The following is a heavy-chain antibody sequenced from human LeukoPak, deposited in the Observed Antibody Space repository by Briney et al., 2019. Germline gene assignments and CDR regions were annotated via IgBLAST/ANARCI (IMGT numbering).Heavy chain of an antibody. CDR2: IYTSGST. Sequence: PSETLSLTCTVSGGSLSSGSYYWSWIRQPAGKGLEWIGRIYTSGSTNYNPSLKSRVTISVDTSKNQFSLKLSSVTAADTAVYYCAREPPFWSGYRSEDYWGQGTLVTVSS. V-gene: IGHV4-61*02. J-gene: IGHJ4*02. CDR1: GGSLSSGSYY. D-gene: IGHD3-3*01. CDR3: AREPPFWSGYRSEDY.